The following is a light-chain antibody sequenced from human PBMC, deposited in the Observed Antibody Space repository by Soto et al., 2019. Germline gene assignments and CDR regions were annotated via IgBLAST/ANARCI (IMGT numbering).Light chain of an antibody. V-gene: IGKV3-15*01. Sequence: EIVMTQSPATLSVSPGERVTLSCRASQSVSRSLAWYQQKPGLAPRLLIYGASTRATGIPARFSGSGSGTEFTLTISSLQSEDFAVYYCQQYNSWLTFGGGTKVEIK. J-gene: IGKJ4*01. CDR3: QQYNSWLT. CDR1: QSVSRS. CDR2: GAS.